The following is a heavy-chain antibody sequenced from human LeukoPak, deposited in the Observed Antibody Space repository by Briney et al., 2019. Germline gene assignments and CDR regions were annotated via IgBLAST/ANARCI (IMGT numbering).Heavy chain of an antibody. CDR1: GYSISSGYY. J-gene: IGHJ4*02. Sequence: SETLSLTCTVSGYSISSGYYWGWIRQPPGKGLEWIGSIYYSGSTYYNPSLKSRVTISVDTSKNQFSLKLSSVTAADTAVYYCARERISSSSGDYYFDYWGQGTLVTVSS. CDR3: ARERISSSSGDYYFDY. V-gene: IGHV4-38-2*02. D-gene: IGHD6-6*01. CDR2: IYYSGST.